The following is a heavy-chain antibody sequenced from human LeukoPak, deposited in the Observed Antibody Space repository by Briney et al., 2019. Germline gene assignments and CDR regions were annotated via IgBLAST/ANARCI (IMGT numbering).Heavy chain of an antibody. J-gene: IGHJ6*02. CDR2: INPSGGST. Sequence: GVSVKVSCKASGYTFTSYYMHWVRQAPGQGLEWMGIINPSGGSTSYAQKFQGRVTMTRDTSTSTVYMELSSLRSEDTAVYYCARALERLTHRYYYGMDVWGQGTTVTVSS. CDR3: ARALERLTHRYYYGMDV. CDR1: GYTFTSYY. V-gene: IGHV1-46*01. D-gene: IGHD3-16*02.